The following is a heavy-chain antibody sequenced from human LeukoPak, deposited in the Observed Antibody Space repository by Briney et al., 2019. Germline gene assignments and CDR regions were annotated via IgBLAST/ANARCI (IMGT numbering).Heavy chain of an antibody. J-gene: IGHJ4*02. CDR1: GFTFGDYA. D-gene: IGHD3-10*01. V-gene: IGHV3-43D*04. CDR2: INSGGSTT. Sequence: GGSLRLSCTASGFTFGDYAMSWVRQAPGKGLWWVSLINSGGSTTAYAESVKGRFTISRDNSKNSLYLQMNSLRPEDTALYYCAKGPTIPPHYSATRNYFETKAHFDYWGQGTLVTVSS. CDR3: AKGPTIPPHYSATRNYFETKAHFDY.